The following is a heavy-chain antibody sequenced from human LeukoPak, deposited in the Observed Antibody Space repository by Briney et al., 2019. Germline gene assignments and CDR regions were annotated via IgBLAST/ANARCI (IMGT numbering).Heavy chain of an antibody. CDR1: GFTFSNYW. CDR3: ASGIAAAGTWGH. CDR2: IKQDGSEE. Sequence: GGSLRLSCAASGFTFSNYWMNWVRQAPGKGLEWVANIKQDGSEEYYVDSVKGRFTINRDNAKNSLYLEMNNLRVEDTAVYYCASGIAAAGTWGHWGQGTLVTGSS. J-gene: IGHJ1*01. V-gene: IGHV3-7*01. D-gene: IGHD6-13*01.